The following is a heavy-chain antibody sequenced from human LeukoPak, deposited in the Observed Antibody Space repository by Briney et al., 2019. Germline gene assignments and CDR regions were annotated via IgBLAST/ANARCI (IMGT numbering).Heavy chain of an antibody. CDR3: ARGSPAANIDY. J-gene: IGHJ4*02. D-gene: IGHD2-2*01. CDR1: GFTFSSYS. Sequence: GGSLRLSCAASGFTFSSYSMNWVRQAPGKGLEWVSSISSSSSYIYYADSVKGRFTISRDDAKNSLYLQMNSLRAEDTAVYYCARGSPAANIDYWGQGTLVTVSS. CDR2: ISSSSSYI. V-gene: IGHV3-21*01.